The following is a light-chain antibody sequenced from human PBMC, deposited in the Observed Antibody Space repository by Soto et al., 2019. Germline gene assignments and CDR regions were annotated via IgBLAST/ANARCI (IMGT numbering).Light chain of an antibody. CDR2: DVY. V-gene: IGLV2-11*01. CDR1: SSDVGGYNF. J-gene: IGLJ1*01. Sequence: QSALTQPRSVSGSPGQSVTVSCTGTSSDVGGYNFVSWYQQHPGKAPKLMIYDVYKRPSGVPDRFSGSKSGNTASLTISGLQAEDEAVYFCCSYAATYVYVFGPGTKVTVL. CDR3: CSYAATYVYV.